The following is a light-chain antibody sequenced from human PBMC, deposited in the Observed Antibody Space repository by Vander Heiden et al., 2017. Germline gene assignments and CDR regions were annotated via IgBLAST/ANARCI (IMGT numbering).Light chain of an antibody. CDR2: GAS. CDR3: QQDGSSPRF. CDR1: QSVSSSY. J-gene: IGKJ3*01. V-gene: IGKV3-20*01. Sequence: EIVLTQSPGTLSLSPGERATLSCRASQSVSSSYLAWYQQKPGQAPRLLIYGASSRATGIPDRFSGSGSGTDFTLTISRLEPEDFAVYYCQQDGSSPRFFGPGTKVDIK.